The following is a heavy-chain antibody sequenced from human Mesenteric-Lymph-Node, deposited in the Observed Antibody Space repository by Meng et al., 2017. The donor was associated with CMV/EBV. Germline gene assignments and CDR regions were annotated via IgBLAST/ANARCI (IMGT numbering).Heavy chain of an antibody. J-gene: IGHJ4*02. CDR2: IYYSGST. CDR1: GASIISGGSY. CDR3: ARLIRYFDWVGLGY. D-gene: IGHD3-9*01. V-gene: IGHV4-31*02. Sequence: SGASIISGGSYWSWIRQHPGKGLEWIGYIYYSGSTYHNPFLKSRLTISVDTSKNQFSLKLNSVTAADTAVYYCARLIRYFDWVGLGYWGQGTLVTVSS.